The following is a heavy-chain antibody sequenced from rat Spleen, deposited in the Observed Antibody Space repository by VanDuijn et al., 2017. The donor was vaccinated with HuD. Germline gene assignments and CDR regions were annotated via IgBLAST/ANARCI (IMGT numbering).Heavy chain of an antibody. CDR2: ISYDGSST. CDR1: GFTFSNYG. Sequence: EVQLVESGGGLVQPGRSMKLSCAASGFTFSNYGMAWVRQAPTKGLEWVATISYDGSSTYYRDSVKGRFTISRDNAKSTLSLQMDSLRSEDTATYYCARHPDYSNYFDYWGQGVMVTVSS. J-gene: IGHJ2*01. V-gene: IGHV5-29*01. D-gene: IGHD1-1*01. CDR3: ARHPDYSNYFDY.